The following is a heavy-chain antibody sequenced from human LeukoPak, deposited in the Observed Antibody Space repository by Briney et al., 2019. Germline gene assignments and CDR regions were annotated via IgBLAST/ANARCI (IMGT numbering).Heavy chain of an antibody. D-gene: IGHD6-13*01. CDR1: GGSISTPNYY. V-gene: IGHV4-39*07. CDR3: ARVKAAADYPWDWFDP. CDR2: IYYSGST. Sequence: SETLSLTCTVSGGSISTPNYYWGWVRQPPGKGLEWIGSIYYSGSTNYNPSLKSRVTISVDTSKNQFSLKLSSVTAADTAVYYCARVKAAADYPWDWFDPWGQGTLVTVSS. J-gene: IGHJ5*02.